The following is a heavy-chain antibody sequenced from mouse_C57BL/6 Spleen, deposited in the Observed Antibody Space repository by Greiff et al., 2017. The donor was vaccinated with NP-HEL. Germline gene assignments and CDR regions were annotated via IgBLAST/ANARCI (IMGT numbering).Heavy chain of an antibody. V-gene: IGHV1-15*01. CDR2: IDPETGGT. Sequence: VQLQESGAELVRPGASVTLSCKASGYTFTDYEMHWVKQTPVHGLEWIGAIDPETGGTAYNQKFKGKAILTADKSSSTAYMELRSLTSEDSAVYYCTRWGEIWGQGTSVTVSS. J-gene: IGHJ4*01. CDR1: GYTFTDYE. CDR3: TRWGEI.